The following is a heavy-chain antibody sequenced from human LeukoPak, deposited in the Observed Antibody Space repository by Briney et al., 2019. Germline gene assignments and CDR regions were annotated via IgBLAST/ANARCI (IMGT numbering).Heavy chain of an antibody. CDR3: ARGQQLDDAFDI. D-gene: IGHD6-13*01. Sequence: GGSLRLSCAASGFTFSYNAMSWVRQAPGKGLEWVSSISSSSSYIYYADSVKGRFTISRDNAKNSLYLQMNSLRAEDTAVYYCARGQQLDDAFDIWGQGTMVTVSS. J-gene: IGHJ3*02. CDR2: ISSSSSYI. V-gene: IGHV3-21*01. CDR1: GFTFSYNA.